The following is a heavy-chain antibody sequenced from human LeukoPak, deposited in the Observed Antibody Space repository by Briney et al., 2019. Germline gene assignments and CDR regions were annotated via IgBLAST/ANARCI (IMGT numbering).Heavy chain of an antibody. J-gene: IGHJ4*02. V-gene: IGHV4-39*01. Sequence: SETLSLTCTVSGGXVSSSSFYWGWIRQPPGKGLEWIGSIYYSGNTYYNPSLKSRVTISLDTSTNQFSLKLSSVTAADTAVYYCARAADNYYDSSGYYRFDYWGQGTLVTVSS. CDR3: ARAADNYYDSSGYYRFDY. CDR1: GGXVSSSSFY. CDR2: IYYSGNT. D-gene: IGHD3-22*01.